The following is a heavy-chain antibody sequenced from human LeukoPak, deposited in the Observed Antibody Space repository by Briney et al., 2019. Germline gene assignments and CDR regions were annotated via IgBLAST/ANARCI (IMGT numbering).Heavy chain of an antibody. D-gene: IGHD3-10*01. J-gene: IGHJ4*02. CDR3: AKNYGFDY. CDR2: IRYDGSDK. CDR1: GFTFSSYG. Sequence: PGGSLRLSCAASGFTFSSYGMHWVRQAPGKGLEWVAFIRYDGSDKYYADSVKGRSTISRDNSKNTLYLQMNSLRVEDTAVYYCAKNYGFDYWGQGTLVTVSS. V-gene: IGHV3-30*02.